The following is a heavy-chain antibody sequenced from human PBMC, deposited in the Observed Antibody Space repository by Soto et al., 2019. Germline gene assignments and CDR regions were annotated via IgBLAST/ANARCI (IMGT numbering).Heavy chain of an antibody. Sequence: QVQLVESGGGVVQPGRSLRLSCAASGFTFSSYAMHWVRQAPGKGLEWVAVISYDGSNKYYADSVKGRFTISRDNSKNTLYLQMNSLRAEDTAVYYCAREWELYGMDVWGQGTTVTVSS. CDR2: ISYDGSNK. D-gene: IGHD3-10*01. CDR1: GFTFSSYA. J-gene: IGHJ6*02. V-gene: IGHV3-30-3*01. CDR3: AREWELYGMDV.